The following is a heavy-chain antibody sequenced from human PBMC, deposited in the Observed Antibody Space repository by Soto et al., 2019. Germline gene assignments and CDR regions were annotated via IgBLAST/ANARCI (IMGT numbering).Heavy chain of an antibody. CDR2: INAGNGNT. Sequence: QVQLVQSGAEVKKPGASVKVSCKASGYTFTSYAMHWVRQAPGQRLEWMGWINAGNGNTKYSQKCQGRVTITRDTSASTAYMELSSLRSEDTAVCYCARDRTVADNYWGQGTLVTVSS. D-gene: IGHD6-19*01. CDR1: GYTFTSYA. J-gene: IGHJ4*02. V-gene: IGHV1-3*01. CDR3: ARDRTVADNY.